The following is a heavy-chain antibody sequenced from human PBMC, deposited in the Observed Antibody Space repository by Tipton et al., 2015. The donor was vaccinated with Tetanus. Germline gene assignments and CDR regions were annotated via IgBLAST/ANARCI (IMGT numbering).Heavy chain of an antibody. J-gene: IGHJ5*02. CDR3: ARVSDGGYSP. Sequence: GSLRLSCAASGFNIRDFGMNWVRQAPGKGLEWVANIKHDGSTKSYVDSVKGRFTISRDNGNNSLCLQMNNLRAEDTAVYYCARVSDGGYSPWGQGTLVTVSS. CDR2: IKHDGSTK. CDR1: GFNIRDFG. D-gene: IGHD1-26*01. V-gene: IGHV3-7*03.